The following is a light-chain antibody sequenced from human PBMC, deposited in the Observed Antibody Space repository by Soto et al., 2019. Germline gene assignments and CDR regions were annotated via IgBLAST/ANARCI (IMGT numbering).Light chain of an antibody. V-gene: IGKV1-5*03. J-gene: IGKJ1*01. CDR3: QQYHRLAT. CDR2: RAS. CDR1: QNVSSW. Sequence: IRMPQAAPTLSASVGDTVTITGRASQNVSSWLAWYQQTLGKAPKLLISRASTLESGVPSRFSGSGSGMDFSLTISSLQPEDFATYYWQQYHRLATFGQGTKVDIK.